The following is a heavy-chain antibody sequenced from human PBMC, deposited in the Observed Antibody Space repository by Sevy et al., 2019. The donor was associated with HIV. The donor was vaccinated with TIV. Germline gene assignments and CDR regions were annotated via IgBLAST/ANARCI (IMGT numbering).Heavy chain of an antibody. J-gene: IGHJ4*02. CDR3: ARDLPPSATTVAHFDY. Sequence: GGSLRLSCTASGFPFSTYEMSRVRQAPGKGLEWISYISNSGTTKYYSDSVKGRFTISRDNAKKSLYLQMNSLRAEDTALYYCARDLPPSATTVAHFDYWGRGTLVTVSS. V-gene: IGHV3-48*03. D-gene: IGHD4-17*01. CDR2: ISNSGTTK. CDR1: GFPFSTYE.